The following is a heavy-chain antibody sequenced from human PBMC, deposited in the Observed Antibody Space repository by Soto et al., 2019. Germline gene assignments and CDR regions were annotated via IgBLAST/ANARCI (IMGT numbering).Heavy chain of an antibody. J-gene: IGHJ4*02. Sequence: QITLKESGPTLVKPTQTLTLTCTFSGFSLTTSGVGVSWIRQPPGKALEWLALIYWDDDNLYSPSLKSRLTITKHTSKNQVVLTMTTKDPVDTATYCCARLSLTCTPYWGPGTLVTASS. CDR2: IYWDDDN. V-gene: IGHV2-5*02. CDR1: GFSLTTSGVG. CDR3: ARLSLTCTPY.